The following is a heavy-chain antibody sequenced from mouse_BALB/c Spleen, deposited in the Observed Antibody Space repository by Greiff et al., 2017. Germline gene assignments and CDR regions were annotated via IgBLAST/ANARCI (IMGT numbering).Heavy chain of an antibody. D-gene: IGHD3-1*01. CDR1: GFTFSSYA. Sequence: EVKVEESGGGLVKPGGSLKLSCAASGFTFSSYAMSWVRQTPEKRLEWVASISSGGSTYYPDSVKGRFTISRDNARNILYLQMSSLRSEDTAMYYCARGGSSGYFYAMDYWGQGTSVTVSS. CDR2: ISSGGST. CDR3: ARGGSSGYFYAMDY. V-gene: IGHV5-6-5*01. J-gene: IGHJ4*01.